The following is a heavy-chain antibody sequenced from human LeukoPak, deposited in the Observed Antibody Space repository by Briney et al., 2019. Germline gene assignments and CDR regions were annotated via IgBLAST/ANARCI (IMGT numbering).Heavy chain of an antibody. CDR1: GYTFTSYG. Sequence: ASVKVSCKASGYTFTSYGISWVRQAPGQGLEWMGWISAYNGNTNYAQKLQGRVTMTTDTSTSTAYMELRSLRSDDTAVYYCARFEGRDSSGYRFDYWGQGTLVTVSS. CDR3: ARFEGRDSSGYRFDY. CDR2: ISAYNGNT. D-gene: IGHD3-22*01. J-gene: IGHJ4*02. V-gene: IGHV1-18*01.